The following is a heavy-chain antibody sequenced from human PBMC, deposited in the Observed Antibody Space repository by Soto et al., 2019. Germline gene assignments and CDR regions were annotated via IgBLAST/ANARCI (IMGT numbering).Heavy chain of an antibody. CDR1: GFTFSAYN. J-gene: IGHJ4*02. D-gene: IGHD3-16*01. Sequence: EVHLVESGGGLVKPGESLRLSCAGSGFTFSAYNINWVRQAPGKGLEWVSSISTGSWHIYQPDSMKGRFTISRDDAKNSVYLQMNSLRAEDTAVYYCARSPGVGVRGAYWGQGTLVTVSS. CDR3: ARSPGVGVRGAY. V-gene: IGHV3-21*01. CDR2: ISTGSWHI.